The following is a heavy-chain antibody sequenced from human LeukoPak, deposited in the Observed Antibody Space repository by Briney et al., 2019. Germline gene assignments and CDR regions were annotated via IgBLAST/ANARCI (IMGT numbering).Heavy chain of an antibody. CDR2: IYPGDSHV. CDR3: ARLDEGFYYDGGGFLY. Sequence: GESLKISCSGSGYTFTNYNIAGVRQTPGKGLEFMGIIYPGDSHVTYSPSFQGQVTISADKSVSTTYLQWSSLKASDTAIYYCARLDEGFYYDGGGFLYWGQGTLLAVSS. CDR1: GYTFTNYN. V-gene: IGHV5-51*01. J-gene: IGHJ4*02. D-gene: IGHD3-22*01.